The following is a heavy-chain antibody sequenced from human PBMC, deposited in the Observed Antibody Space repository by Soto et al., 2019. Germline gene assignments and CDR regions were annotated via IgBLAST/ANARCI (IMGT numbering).Heavy chain of an antibody. J-gene: IGHJ3*02. D-gene: IGHD2-2*01. Sequence: EVQLVESGGGLVQPGGSLRLSCAASGFTFSSYWMSWVRQAPGKGLEWVANIKQDGSEKYYVDSVKGRFTISRDNAKNSLYLQMNSLRAEDTAVYYCARVGCSSTSCYGNDAFDIWGQGTMVTVSS. CDR2: IKQDGSEK. V-gene: IGHV3-7*01. CDR3: ARVGCSSTSCYGNDAFDI. CDR1: GFTFSSYW.